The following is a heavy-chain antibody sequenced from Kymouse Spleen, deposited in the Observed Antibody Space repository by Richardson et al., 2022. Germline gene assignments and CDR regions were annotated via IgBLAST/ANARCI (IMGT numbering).Heavy chain of an antibody. CDR3: AREKTGTPGWFDP. D-gene: IGHD1-1*01,IGHD1-20*01,IGHD1-7*01. Sequence: QVQLQQWGAGLLKPSETLSLTCAVYGGSFSGYYWSWIRQPPGKGLEWIGEINHSGSTNYNPSLKSRVTISVDTSKNQFSLKLSSVTAADTAVYYCAREKTGTPGWFDPWGQGTLVTVSS. V-gene: IGHV4-34*01. CDR2: INHSGST. CDR1: GGSFSGYY. J-gene: IGHJ5*02.